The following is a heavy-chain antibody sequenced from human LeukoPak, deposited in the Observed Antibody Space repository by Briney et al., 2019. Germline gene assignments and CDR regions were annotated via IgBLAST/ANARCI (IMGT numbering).Heavy chain of an antibody. Sequence: GGSLRLSCAASGFTVSSNYMSWVRQAPGKGLEWVSVMYSGGSTYYADSVKGRFTISRDHSNDTLYLQMNSLRAEDTAVYYCARDRDYGSNSLYYYGMDVWGQGTTVTVSS. CDR1: GFTVSSNY. V-gene: IGHV3-66*01. D-gene: IGHD4-23*01. CDR2: MYSGGST. CDR3: ARDRDYGSNSLYYYGMDV. J-gene: IGHJ6*02.